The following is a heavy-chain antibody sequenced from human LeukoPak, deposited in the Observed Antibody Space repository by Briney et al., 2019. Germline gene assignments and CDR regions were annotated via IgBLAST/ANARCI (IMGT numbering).Heavy chain of an antibody. Sequence: ASVKVSCKASGGTFSSYAISWVRQAPGQGLEWMGWISAYNGNTNYAQKLQGRVTMTTDTSTSTAYMELRSLRSDDTAVYYCARDPGGRGVRFDPWGQGTLVTVSS. CDR3: ARDPGGRGVRFDP. CDR2: ISAYNGNT. J-gene: IGHJ5*02. D-gene: IGHD3-10*01. CDR1: GGTFSSYA. V-gene: IGHV1-18*01.